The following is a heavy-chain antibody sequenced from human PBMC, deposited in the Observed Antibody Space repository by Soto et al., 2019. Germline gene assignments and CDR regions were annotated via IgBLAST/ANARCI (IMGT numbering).Heavy chain of an antibody. Sequence: PSETLSLTCAVYGGSFSGYYWSWIRQPPGKGLEWIGEINHSGSTNYNPSLKSRVTISVDTSKNQFSLKLSSVTAADTAVYYCARDRTWDYYGMDVWGQGTTVTVSS. V-gene: IGHV4-34*01. CDR1: GGSFSGYY. J-gene: IGHJ6*02. D-gene: IGHD7-27*01. CDR3: ARDRTWDYYGMDV. CDR2: INHSGST.